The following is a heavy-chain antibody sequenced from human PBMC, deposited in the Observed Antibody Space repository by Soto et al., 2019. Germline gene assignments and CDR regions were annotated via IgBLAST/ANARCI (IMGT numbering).Heavy chain of an antibody. J-gene: IGHJ1*01. D-gene: IGHD2-21*01. Sequence: EVQLVESGGGLVKPGGSLRLSCAASGFTINTYMMNWVRQAPGKGLEWVSSISSSSSYIYYADSVKGRFTISRDNAKNSVYLQMNSLRVEDTAVYYCARSCGGDCSYPTVEHCWGLGTLVTVSS. CDR2: ISSSSSYI. CDR3: ARSCGGDCSYPTVEHC. CDR1: GFTINTYM. V-gene: IGHV3-21*01.